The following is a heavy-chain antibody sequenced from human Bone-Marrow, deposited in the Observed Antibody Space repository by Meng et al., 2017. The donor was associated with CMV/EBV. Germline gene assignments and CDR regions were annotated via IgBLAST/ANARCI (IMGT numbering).Heavy chain of an antibody. V-gene: IGHV3-21*01. J-gene: IGHJ4*02. Sequence: GESLKISCAASGFTFSSYSMNWVRQAPGKGLEWVSSISSSSSYIYYADSVKGRFTISRDNAKNSLYLQMNSLRAEDTAVYYCARAKCSSTSCYEYYWGQGTLVTVSS. CDR2: ISSSSSYI. D-gene: IGHD2-2*01. CDR1: GFTFSSYS. CDR3: ARAKCSSTSCYEYY.